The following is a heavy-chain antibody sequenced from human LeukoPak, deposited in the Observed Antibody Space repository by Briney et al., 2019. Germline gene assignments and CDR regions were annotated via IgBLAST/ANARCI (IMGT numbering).Heavy chain of an antibody. CDR1: GGSISSYY. J-gene: IGHJ4*02. CDR2: IYYSGST. Sequence: SETLSLTCTVSGGSISSYYWSWIRQPPGKGLGWIGYIYYSGSTNYNPSLKSRVTISVDTSKNQFSLKLSSVTAADTAVYYCARERDSSSWYGQFDYWGQGTLVTVSS. V-gene: IGHV4-59*01. D-gene: IGHD6-13*01. CDR3: ARERDSSSWYGQFDY.